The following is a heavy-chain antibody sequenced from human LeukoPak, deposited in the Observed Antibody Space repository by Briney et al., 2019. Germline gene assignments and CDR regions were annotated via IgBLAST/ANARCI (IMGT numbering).Heavy chain of an antibody. CDR3: ARGDYFGSGLGD. Sequence: PSETLSLTCTVSGGSIGSYYWGWIRQPPGKGLEWIGYIYYTGSTNCNPSLRSRVTISVDSSKNQFSLKVNSVTAADTAVYYCARGDYFGSGLGDWGQGTLVTVSS. CDR1: GGSIGSYY. V-gene: IGHV4-59*01. J-gene: IGHJ4*02. CDR2: IYYTGST. D-gene: IGHD3-10*01.